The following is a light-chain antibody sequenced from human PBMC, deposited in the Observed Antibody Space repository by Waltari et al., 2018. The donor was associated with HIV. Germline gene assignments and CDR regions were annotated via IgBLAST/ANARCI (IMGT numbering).Light chain of an antibody. CDR1: SSNIGAGYD. CDR2: GNN. V-gene: IGLV1-40*01. Sequence: QSVLTQPPSVSGAPGQRVTISCTGSSSNIGAGYDVHWYQQLPGTAPELLIYGNNNRPSGVPDRFSGSKSGTSASLAITGLQAGDEADYYCQSYDSSLSGSVFGGGTKLTVL. CDR3: QSYDSSLSGSV. J-gene: IGLJ2*01.